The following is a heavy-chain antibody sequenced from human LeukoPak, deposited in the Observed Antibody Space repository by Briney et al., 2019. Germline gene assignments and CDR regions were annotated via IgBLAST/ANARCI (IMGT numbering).Heavy chain of an antibody. Sequence: SETLSLTCTVSGGSISSSSYYWGWIRQPPGKGLEWIGEINHSGSTNYNPSLKSRVTISVDTSKNQFSLKLSSVTAADTAVYYCARSGIWSGYSDYWGQGTLVTVSS. CDR3: ARSGIWSGYSDY. J-gene: IGHJ4*02. CDR1: GGSISSSSYY. V-gene: IGHV4-39*07. D-gene: IGHD3-3*01. CDR2: INHSGST.